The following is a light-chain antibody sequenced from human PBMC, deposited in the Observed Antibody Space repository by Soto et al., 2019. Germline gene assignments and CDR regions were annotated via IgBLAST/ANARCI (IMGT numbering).Light chain of an antibody. CDR2: AAS. J-gene: IGKJ2*01. CDR1: QGISSN. V-gene: IGKV1-9*01. CDR3: QQLNSYPRYT. Sequence: DIQLTQSPSFLSASVGDRVTITCRASQGISSNLAWYQQKPGKAPKLLIYAASTLQSGVPSRFSGSGSGTEFTLTISSLQPEDFATYYCQQLNSYPRYTFGQGTKLEIK.